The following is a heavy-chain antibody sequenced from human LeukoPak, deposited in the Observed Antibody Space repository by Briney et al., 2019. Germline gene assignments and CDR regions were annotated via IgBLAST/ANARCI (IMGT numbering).Heavy chain of an antibody. D-gene: IGHD3-10*01. CDR1: GFTFSSYA. J-gene: IGHJ4*02. Sequence: GGSLRLSCAASGFTFSSYAMHWVRQAPGKGLEWVAVISYDGSNKYYADSVKGRFTISRDNSKNTLYLQMNSLRAEDTAVYYCAKDQFWFGESNAFDYWGQGTLVTVSS. CDR3: AKDQFWFGESNAFDY. CDR2: ISYDGSNK. V-gene: IGHV3-30*04.